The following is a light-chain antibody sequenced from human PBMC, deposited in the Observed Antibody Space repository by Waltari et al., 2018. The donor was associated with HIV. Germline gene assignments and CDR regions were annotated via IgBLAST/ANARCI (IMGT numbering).Light chain of an antibody. CDR3: QQYNNWPPLT. CDR1: QSVSNN. V-gene: IGKV3D-15*01. Sequence: EILMTQSPATLSVSPGERATLSCRTSQSVSNNLAWYQQRPGKAPRIIIYGASTRATGITARFSGSGSGTEFTLTISSLESEDFAVYYCQQYNNWPPLTFGGGTKVEIK. J-gene: IGKJ4*01. CDR2: GAS.